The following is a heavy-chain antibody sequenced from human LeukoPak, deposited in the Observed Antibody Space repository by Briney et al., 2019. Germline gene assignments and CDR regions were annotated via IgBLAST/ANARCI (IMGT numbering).Heavy chain of an antibody. V-gene: IGHV4-59*01. J-gene: IGHJ4*02. CDR1: GGSISSYY. CDR2: IYYSGST. CDR3: ARAPYYYGSGSYLGFDY. D-gene: IGHD3-10*01. Sequence: PSETLSLTCTVSGGSISSYYWSWIRQPPGKGLEGIGYIYYSGSTNYNPSLKSRVTISVDTSKNQFSLKLSSVTAADTAVYYCARAPYYYGSGSYLGFDYWGQGTLVTVSS.